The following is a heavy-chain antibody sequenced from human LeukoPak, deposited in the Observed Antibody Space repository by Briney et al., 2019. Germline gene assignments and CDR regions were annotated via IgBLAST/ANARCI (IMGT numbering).Heavy chain of an antibody. CDR2: ISSNGGRT. CDR3: ATYYYDSGGFHFHH. D-gene: IGHD3-22*01. CDR1: GFTFRSYG. V-gene: IGHV3-64*01. Sequence: GGSLRLSCAASGFTFRSYGMHWVRQAPGKGLEYVSAISSNGGRTYYANSVKCRFTISRDNSRNTLYLQMGSLRAEDMAVYYCATYYYDSGGFHFHHWGQGTLVTVSS. J-gene: IGHJ1*01.